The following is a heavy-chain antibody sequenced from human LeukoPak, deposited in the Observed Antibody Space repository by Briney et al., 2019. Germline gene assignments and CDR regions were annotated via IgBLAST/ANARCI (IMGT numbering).Heavy chain of an antibody. CDR2: IYHSGST. J-gene: IGHJ4*02. D-gene: IGHD3-22*01. CDR3: ARVGGYVGPIDY. V-gene: IGHV4-4*02. Sequence: SGTLSLTCAVSGGSISSSNWWSWVRQPPGKGLEWIGEIYHSGSTNYNPSLKSRVAISVDTSKNQFSLKLSSVTAADTAVYYCARVGGYVGPIDYWGQGTLVTVSS. CDR1: GGSISSSNW.